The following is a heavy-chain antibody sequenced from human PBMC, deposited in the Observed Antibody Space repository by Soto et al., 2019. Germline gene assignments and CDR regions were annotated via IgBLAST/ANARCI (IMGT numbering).Heavy chain of an antibody. V-gene: IGHV4-34*01. D-gene: IGHD5-12*01. J-gene: IGHJ6*02. Sequence: SETLSLTCAVYGGSFSGYYWGWIRQPPGKGLEWIGEINPSGSTNYNPSLKSRVTISVDTSKNQFSLKLSSVTAADTAVYYCARVAYISGYDPNTTFYYYYGMDVWGQGNTVTVSS. CDR1: GGSFSGYY. CDR2: INPSGST. CDR3: ARVAYISGYDPNTTFYYYYGMDV.